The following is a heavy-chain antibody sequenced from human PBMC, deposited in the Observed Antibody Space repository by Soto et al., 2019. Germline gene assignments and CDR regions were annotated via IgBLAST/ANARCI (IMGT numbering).Heavy chain of an antibody. D-gene: IGHD2-15*01. CDR2: ISYDGSNK. Sequence: QVQLVESGGGVVQPGRSLRLSCGASGFTFNNYGMQWVRQAPGKGLEWVALISYDGSNKYYADSVKGRFTISRDNSKNTPYLQMNSLRTEDTAVYYCFGGQDFGDYWGQGTLVTVPS. J-gene: IGHJ4*02. CDR3: FGGQDFGDY. CDR1: GFTFNNYG. V-gene: IGHV3-30*03.